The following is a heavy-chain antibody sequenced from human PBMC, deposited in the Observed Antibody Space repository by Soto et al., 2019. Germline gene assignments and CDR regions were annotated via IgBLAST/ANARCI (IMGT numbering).Heavy chain of an antibody. Sequence: GGSLRLSCAASGFTFSSYAMIWVRHAPGKGLEWVSAISGRGGSTYYADSVKGRFTISRDNSKNTLYLQMNSLRAEDTAVYYCARVPTRITIFGVVDKFCYWGRGTLVAVSS. J-gene: IGHJ4*01. CDR2: ISGRGGST. CDR3: ARVPTRITIFGVVDKFCY. V-gene: IGHV3-23*01. CDR1: GFTFSSYA. D-gene: IGHD3-3*01.